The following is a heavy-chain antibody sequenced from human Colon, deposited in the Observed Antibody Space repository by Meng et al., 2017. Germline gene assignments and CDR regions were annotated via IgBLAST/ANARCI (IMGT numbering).Heavy chain of an antibody. CDR1: GLSIGTTGDY. Sequence: VPLQESGPGLVKPSQTLSLTCNVSGLSIGTTGDYWTWIRQRPGKGLEWIGKIFYTGSAHYNPSLKTRAAMSVDRSKNQFSLKLNSVTAADTAVYYCARADCTAGICCQFDNWGQGTLVTVSS. CDR2: IFYTGSA. CDR3: ARADCTAGICCQFDN. D-gene: IGHD2-8*02. V-gene: IGHV4-31*03. J-gene: IGHJ4*02.